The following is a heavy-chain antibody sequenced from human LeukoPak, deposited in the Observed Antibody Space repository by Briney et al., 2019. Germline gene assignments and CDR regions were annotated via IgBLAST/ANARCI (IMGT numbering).Heavy chain of an antibody. Sequence: KTSETLSLTCTVSGGSISSSSYYWGWIRQPPGKGLEWIGCIYYSGSTNYNPSLKSRVTISVDTSKNQFSLKLSSVTAADTAVYYCAGASYDSSGVHWGQGTLVTVSS. CDR2: IYYSGST. D-gene: IGHD3-22*01. V-gene: IGHV4-39*07. CDR1: GGSISSSSYY. CDR3: AGASYDSSGVH. J-gene: IGHJ4*02.